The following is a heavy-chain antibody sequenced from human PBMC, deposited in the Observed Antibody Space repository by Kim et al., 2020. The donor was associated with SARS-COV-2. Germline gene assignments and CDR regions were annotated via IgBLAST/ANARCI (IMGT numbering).Heavy chain of an antibody. Sequence: SVKVSCKASGGTFSSYAISWVRQAPGQGLEWMGGIIPIFGTANYAQKFQGRVTITADESTSTAYMELSSLRSEDTAVYYCASTAGVVVVVAATQTRSPFVYWGQGTLVTVSS. CDR2: IIPIFGTA. CDR3: ASTAGVVVVVAATQTRSPFVY. D-gene: IGHD2-15*01. CDR1: GGTFSSYA. J-gene: IGHJ4*02. V-gene: IGHV1-69*13.